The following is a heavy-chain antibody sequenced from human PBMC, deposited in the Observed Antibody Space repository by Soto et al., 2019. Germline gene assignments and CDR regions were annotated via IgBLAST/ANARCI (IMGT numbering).Heavy chain of an antibody. V-gene: IGHV1-3*01. Sequence: QVQLVQSGAEVKKPGASVKVSCKASGYTFTSYAMHWVRQAPGQRLEWMGWINAGNGNTKYSQKFQGRVTITRDTSASTAYMELSSLRSEDTAVYYCARSYGSGLDYYYGMDVWGQGTTVTVSS. J-gene: IGHJ6*02. CDR2: INAGNGNT. CDR1: GYTFTSYA. CDR3: ARSYGSGLDYYYGMDV. D-gene: IGHD3-10*01.